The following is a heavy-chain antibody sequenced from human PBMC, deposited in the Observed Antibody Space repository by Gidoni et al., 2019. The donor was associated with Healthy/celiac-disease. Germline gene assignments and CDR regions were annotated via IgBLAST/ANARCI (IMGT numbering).Heavy chain of an antibody. Sequence: QVQLQESGPGLVKPSQTLSLTCAVPGGSISSGGYYWSWIRQPPGKGLEWIGYIYYSGSTYYNPSLKSRVTISVYTSKNQFSLKLSSVTAADTAVYYCARRREEGLERDWGQGTLVTVSS. CDR2: IYYSGST. J-gene: IGHJ4*02. CDR1: GGSISSGGYY. CDR3: ARRREEGLERD. D-gene: IGHD1-1*01. V-gene: IGHV4-30-4*01.